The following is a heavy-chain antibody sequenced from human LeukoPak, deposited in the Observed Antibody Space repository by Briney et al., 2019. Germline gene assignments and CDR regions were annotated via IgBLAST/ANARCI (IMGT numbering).Heavy chain of an antibody. CDR2: IDWDDDK. CDR3: ARNPTVTGAFDI. D-gene: IGHD4-17*01. Sequence: DSGPTLVNPTQTLTLTCTFSGFSLSTSGMRVSWIRQPPGKALGWLARIDWDDDKFYSTSLKTRLTIPKDTSKNQVVLTMTNMDPVDTVTYYCARNPTVTGAFDIWGQGTMVTVSS. J-gene: IGHJ3*02. CDR1: GFSLSTSGMR. V-gene: IGHV2-70*04.